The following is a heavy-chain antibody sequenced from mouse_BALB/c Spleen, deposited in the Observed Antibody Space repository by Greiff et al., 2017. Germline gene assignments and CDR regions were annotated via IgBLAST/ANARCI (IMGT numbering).Heavy chain of an antibody. J-gene: IGHJ4*01. V-gene: IGHV1S81*02. CDR2: INPSNGGT. Sequence: QVQLQQPGAELVKPGASVTLSCKASGYTFTSYYMYCVKQRPGQGLEWIGGINPSNGGTNFNEKFKSKATLTVDKSSSTAYMQLSSLTSEDSAVYYCASPIYDGYYYAMDYWGQGTSVTVSS. CDR1: GYTFTSYY. D-gene: IGHD2-3*01. CDR3: ASPIYDGYYYAMDY.